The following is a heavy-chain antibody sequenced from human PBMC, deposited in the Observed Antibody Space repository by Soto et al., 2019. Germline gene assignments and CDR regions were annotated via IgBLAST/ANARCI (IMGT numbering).Heavy chain of an antibody. CDR2: ISGSGGSK. D-gene: IGHD6-19*01. Sequence: EVQLLESGGNLVQPGGSLRLSCAASGFTFSSYAMSWVRQAPGKGLEWVSAISGSGGSKYYADSVKGRFTISRDSSKNTLYVQMNSLRADDTDVYYCAKERYAVAGTSIDYWGQRTLVTVSS. V-gene: IGHV3-23*01. CDR1: GFTFSSYA. CDR3: AKERYAVAGTSIDY. J-gene: IGHJ4*02.